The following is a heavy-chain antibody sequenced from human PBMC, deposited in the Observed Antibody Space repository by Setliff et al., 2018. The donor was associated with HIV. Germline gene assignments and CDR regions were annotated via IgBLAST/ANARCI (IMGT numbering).Heavy chain of an antibody. CDR3: ARDWVTRSNYYGSGSPWYFDF. Sequence: SETLSLTCTASGDSIGDYYWNWIRQPAGKGLEWSGRVYASAYSNYNPSLKSRVTMSVDTSQNQFSLKLRSVNAADTAVYYCARDWVTRSNYYGSGSPWYFDFWGRGILVTVSS. V-gene: IGHV4-4*07. CDR2: VYASAYS. J-gene: IGHJ2*01. D-gene: IGHD3-10*01. CDR1: GDSIGDYY.